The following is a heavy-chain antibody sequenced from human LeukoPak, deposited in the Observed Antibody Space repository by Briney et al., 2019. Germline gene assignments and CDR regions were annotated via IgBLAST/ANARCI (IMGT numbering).Heavy chain of an antibody. D-gene: IGHD3-16*02. CDR3: ARVWELSNDY. V-gene: IGHV3-53*01. Sequence: PGGSLRLSCAASGFSVSTDHMSWVRQAPGKGLEWVSVIYNDGSTYYAGSVKGRFTISRDNSKNTVDLLVNSLRAEDTAVYYCARVWELSNDYWGQGTLVTVSS. CDR2: IYNDGST. J-gene: IGHJ4*02. CDR1: GFSVSTDH.